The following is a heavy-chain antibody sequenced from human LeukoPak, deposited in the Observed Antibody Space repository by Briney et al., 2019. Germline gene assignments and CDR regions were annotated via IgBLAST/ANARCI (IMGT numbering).Heavy chain of an antibody. CDR2: ISSSSSYI. CDR3: ARPIGSSGWFFDY. D-gene: IGHD6-19*01. CDR1: GFTFSSYS. V-gene: IGHV3-21*01. Sequence: RGSLRLSCAASGFTFSSYSMNWVRQAPGKGLEWVSSISSSSSYIYYADSVKGRFTISRDNAKNSLYLQMNSLRAEDTAVYYCARPIGSSGWFFDYSGQGTLVTVSS. J-gene: IGHJ4*02.